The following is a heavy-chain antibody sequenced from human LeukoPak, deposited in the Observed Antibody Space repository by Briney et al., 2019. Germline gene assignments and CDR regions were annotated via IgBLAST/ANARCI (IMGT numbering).Heavy chain of an antibody. CDR1: GGTFSSYA. V-gene: IGHV1-69*13. CDR3: ACQRIAVAANAEYFQH. J-gene: IGHJ1*01. CDR2: IIPIFGTA. Sequence: SVKVSCKASGGTFSSYAISWARQAPGQGLEWMGGIIPIFGTASYAQKFQGRVTITADESTSTAYMELSSLRSEDTAVYYCACQRIAVAANAEYFQHWGQGTLVTVSS. D-gene: IGHD6-19*01.